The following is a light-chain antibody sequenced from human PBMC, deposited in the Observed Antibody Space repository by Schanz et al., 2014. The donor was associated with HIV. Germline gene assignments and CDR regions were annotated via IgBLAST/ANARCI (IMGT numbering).Light chain of an antibody. Sequence: QSVLTQPPSVSGAPGQRVTISCTGSSSNIGAGYHVQWYQQLPGTAPKLLIYGNSNRPSGVPDRFSGSKSGTSGSLAIIGLQAGDEADYYCGAWDSGRRAVVFGGGTKLTVL. CDR3: GAWDSGRRAVV. J-gene: IGLJ2*01. CDR1: SSNIGAGYH. CDR2: GNS. V-gene: IGLV1-40*01.